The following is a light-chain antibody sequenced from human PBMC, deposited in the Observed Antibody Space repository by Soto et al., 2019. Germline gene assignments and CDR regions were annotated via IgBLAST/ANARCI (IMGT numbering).Light chain of an antibody. J-gene: IGKJ2*01. CDR1: QRVSSSY. CDR2: GAS. V-gene: IGKV3-20*01. Sequence: EIVLTQSPGTLSLSPGEKATLSCRASQRVSSSYLAWYQQKPGQAPRLLIYGASTRAPGIPDRFSGSGAGTDFPLTISRLEPEDFAVYFCQLYGSSPPFTFGQGTKVEI. CDR3: QLYGSSPPFT.